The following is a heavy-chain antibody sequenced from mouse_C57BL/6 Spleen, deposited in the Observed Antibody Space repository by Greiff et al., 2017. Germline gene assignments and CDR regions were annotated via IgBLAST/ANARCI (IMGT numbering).Heavy chain of an antibody. CDR1: GYTFTSYW. CDR3: ARSAYYGSSYGAMDY. Sequence: VQLVESGAELVKPGASVKLSCKASGYTFTSYWMHWVKQRPGQGLEWIGVINPGSGGTNYNEKFKGKATLTADKSSSTAYMQLSSLTSEDSAVYFCARSAYYGSSYGAMDYWGQGTSVTVSS. CDR2: INPGSGGT. V-gene: IGHV1-64*01. J-gene: IGHJ4*01. D-gene: IGHD1-1*01.